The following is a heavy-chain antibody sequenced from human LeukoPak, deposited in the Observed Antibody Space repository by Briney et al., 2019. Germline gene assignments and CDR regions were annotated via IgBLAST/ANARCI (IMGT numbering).Heavy chain of an antibody. CDR3: ARHFVDRGDYLDS. V-gene: IGHV4-39*01. J-gene: IGHJ4*02. CDR2: LFYLSFA. Sequence: PSETLSLTCSVSGDSINSNSNYWGWVRQPPGKRLAWIGSLFYLSFANVYYDPSLKSRVTMSIDTSKNQFSLKLTSVTAADTAVYFCARHFVDRGDYLDSWGQGMLVTVSS. CDR1: GDSINSNSNY. D-gene: IGHD4-17*01.